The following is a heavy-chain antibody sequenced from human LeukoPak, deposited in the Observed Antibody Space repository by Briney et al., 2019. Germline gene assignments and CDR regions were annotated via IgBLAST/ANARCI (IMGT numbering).Heavy chain of an antibody. D-gene: IGHD3/OR15-3a*01. V-gene: IGHV4-61*02. CDR1: GNSISSGDNY. J-gene: IGHJ4*02. CDR2: IYTSGST. Sequence: NPSQTLSLTCTVSGNSISSGDNYWSWIRQPAGKGLEWIGRIYTSGSTNYNPSLKSRVTISGDTSKNQFSLRLSSVTAADTAVYYCAREGGLVISYYFDYWGQGTLVTVSS. CDR3: AREGGLVISYYFDY.